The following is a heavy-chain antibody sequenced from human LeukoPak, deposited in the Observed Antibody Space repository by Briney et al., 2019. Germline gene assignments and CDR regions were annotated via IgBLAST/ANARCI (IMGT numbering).Heavy chain of an antibody. V-gene: IGHV1-2*02. CDR2: INPNSGDT. J-gene: IGHJ4*02. D-gene: IGHD3-16*01. CDR3: ARARYRLAETYIDY. CDR1: GYIFTGYY. Sequence: ASVKVSCKASGYIFTGYYMHWVRQAPGQGLEWMGWINPNSGDTNYAQKFQGRVTMTRDTSISTAYMELSRLRSDDTAVYYCARARYRLAETYIDYWGQGTLVTVSS.